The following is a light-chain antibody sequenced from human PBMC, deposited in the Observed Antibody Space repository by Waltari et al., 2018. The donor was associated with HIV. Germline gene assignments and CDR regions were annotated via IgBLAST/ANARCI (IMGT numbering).Light chain of an antibody. Sequence: QSVLTQPRSVSGSLGQSVTITCTGTTSDLGGYEYVSWYQKHPDKAHKLITYDIIHRPAGVPALFSSSKSGTTASLTISDLRAEDEAQYYCCSYGGSHTYYVFGTGTMVTV. J-gene: IGLJ1*01. CDR3: CSYGGSHTYYV. CDR2: DII. CDR1: TSDLGGYEY. V-gene: IGLV2-11*01.